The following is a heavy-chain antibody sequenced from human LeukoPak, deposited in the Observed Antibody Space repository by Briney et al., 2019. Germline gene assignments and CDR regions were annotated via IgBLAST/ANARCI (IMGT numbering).Heavy chain of an antibody. CDR1: GFTFSSYG. Sequence: PGGSLRLSCAASGFTFSSYGMHWVRQAPGKGLEWVAVIWYDGSNKYYADSVKGRFTISRDNSKNTLYLQMNSLRAEDTAVYYCARDYFGSAYYYDSSGYPPGYWGQGTLVTVSS. CDR3: ARDYFGSAYYYDSSGYPPGY. V-gene: IGHV3-33*08. D-gene: IGHD3-22*01. J-gene: IGHJ4*02. CDR2: IWYDGSNK.